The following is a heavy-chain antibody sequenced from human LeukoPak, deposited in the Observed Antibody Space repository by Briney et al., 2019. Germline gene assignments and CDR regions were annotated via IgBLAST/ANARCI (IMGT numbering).Heavy chain of an antibody. CDR3: ARGDYYDSSGSDAFDI. J-gene: IGHJ3*02. V-gene: IGHV4-34*01. CDR1: GGSFSGYY. D-gene: IGHD3-22*01. CDR2: INHSGST. Sequence: ASETLSLTCAVYGGSFSGYYWSWIRQPPGKGLEWIGEINHSGSTNYNPSLKSRVTISVDTSKNQFSLKLSSVTAADTAVYYCARGDYYDSSGSDAFDIWGQGTMVAVSS.